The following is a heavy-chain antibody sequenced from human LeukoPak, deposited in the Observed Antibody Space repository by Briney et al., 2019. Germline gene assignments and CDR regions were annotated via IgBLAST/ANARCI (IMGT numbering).Heavy chain of an antibody. CDR2: IGNNGGGI. J-gene: IGHJ4*02. CDR1: GFTFSTYT. V-gene: IGHV3-23*01. Sequence: GGSLRLSCAASGFTFSTYTMYWVRRPPGKRLEWVSIIGNNGGGIHYADSVRGRFTISRDNSKNTLYVQMNSLRDEDTAVYYCAKDQRWESPHYLDSWGQGTLVTVSS. CDR3: AKDQRWESPHYLDS. D-gene: IGHD1-26*01.